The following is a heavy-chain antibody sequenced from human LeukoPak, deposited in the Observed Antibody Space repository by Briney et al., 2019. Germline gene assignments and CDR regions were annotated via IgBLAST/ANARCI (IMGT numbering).Heavy chain of an antibody. D-gene: IGHD6-19*01. CDR3: ARGTVAGKAPY. CDR2: ISSTGSTI. CDR1: GFTFSSHS. Sequence: GGSLRLSCAASGFTFSSHSMNWVRQAPGKGLEWVSYISSTGSTIYYADSVKGRFSISRDNAKNSLHLQMNSLRAEDTAVYYCARGTVAGKAPYWGQGTLVTVSS. V-gene: IGHV3-48*01. J-gene: IGHJ4*02.